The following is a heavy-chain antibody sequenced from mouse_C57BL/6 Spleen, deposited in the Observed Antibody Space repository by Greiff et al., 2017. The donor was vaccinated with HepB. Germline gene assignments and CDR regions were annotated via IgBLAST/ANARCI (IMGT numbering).Heavy chain of an antibody. V-gene: IGHV2-5*01. D-gene: IGHD2-3*01. CDR2: IWRGGST. J-gene: IGHJ1*03. Sequence: VQLQQSGPGLVQPSQSLSITCTVSGFSLTSYGVHWVRQSPGKGLEWLGVIWRGGSTDYNAAFMSRLSITKNNSKSQFFFKMYSLQDDDTAIYCCAAGYYREYFDVWGTGTTVTVSS. CDR3: AAGYYREYFDV. CDR1: GFSLTSYG.